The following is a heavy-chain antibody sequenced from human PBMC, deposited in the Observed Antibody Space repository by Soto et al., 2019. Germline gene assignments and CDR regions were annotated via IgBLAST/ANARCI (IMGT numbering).Heavy chain of an antibody. J-gene: IGHJ6*02. D-gene: IGHD3-9*01. Sequence: ASVKVSCKASGYTFTSYGISWVRQAPGQGLEWMGWISAYNGNTNYAQKLQGRVTMTTDTSTSTAYMELRSLRSDDTAVYYCARDILTGYDHYYGMDVCGQGTTVTVSS. CDR1: GYTFTSYG. CDR2: ISAYNGNT. CDR3: ARDILTGYDHYYGMDV. V-gene: IGHV1-18*01.